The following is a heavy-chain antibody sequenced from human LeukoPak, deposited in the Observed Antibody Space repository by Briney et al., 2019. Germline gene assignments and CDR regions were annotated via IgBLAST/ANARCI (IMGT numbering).Heavy chain of an antibody. D-gene: IGHD3-3*01. J-gene: IGHJ4*02. V-gene: IGHV3-15*01. CDR3: TTYTRHDWFDY. CDR2: IKSKTDGGTT. CDR1: GYTFTSYG. Sequence: SCKASGYTFTSYGISWVRQAPGKGLEWVGRIKSKTDGGTTDYAAPVKGRFTISRDDSKNTLYLQMNSLKTEDTAVYYCTTYTRHDWFDYWGQGTLVTVSS.